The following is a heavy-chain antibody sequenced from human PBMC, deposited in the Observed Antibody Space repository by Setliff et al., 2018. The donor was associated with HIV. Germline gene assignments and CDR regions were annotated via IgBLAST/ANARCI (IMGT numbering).Heavy chain of an antibody. Sequence: PSETLSLTCTVSGASIPGYYWSWIRQPPGKGLEWIGYIHYSGSSNYNPSLKSRVSISLDTSKKQVSLKLNSVTAADTAVYYCARVVVVAANAFDIWGQGTMVTVSS. V-gene: IGHV4-59*01. CDR1: GASIPGYY. J-gene: IGHJ3*02. CDR2: IHYSGSS. D-gene: IGHD2-15*01. CDR3: ARVVVVAANAFDI.